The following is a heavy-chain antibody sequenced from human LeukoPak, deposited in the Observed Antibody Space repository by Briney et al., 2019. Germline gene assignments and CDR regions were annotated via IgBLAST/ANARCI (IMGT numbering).Heavy chain of an antibody. CDR3: ARDRIYGSGSDHFDY. D-gene: IGHD3-10*01. J-gene: IGHJ4*02. CDR2: ISYDGSNK. Sequence: GGSLRLSCAASGFTFSSYGMHWVRQAPGKGLEWVAVISYDGSNKYYADSVKGRFTISRDNSKNTLYLQMNSLRAEDTAVYYCARDRIYGSGSDHFDYWGQGTLVTVSS. V-gene: IGHV3-30*03. CDR1: GFTFSSYG.